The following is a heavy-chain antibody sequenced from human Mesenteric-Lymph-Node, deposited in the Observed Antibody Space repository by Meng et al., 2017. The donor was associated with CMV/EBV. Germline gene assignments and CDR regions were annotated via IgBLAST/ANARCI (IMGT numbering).Heavy chain of an antibody. J-gene: IGHJ3*02. D-gene: IGHD2-15*01. CDR3: AKGEGRPWRAFAI. V-gene: IGHV3-21*04. CDR2: ISSSSSYI. CDR1: GFTFSSYS. Sequence: GESLKISCAASGFTFSSYSMNWVRQAPGKGLEWVSSISSSSSYIYYADSVKGRFTISRDNAKNSLYLQMNSLRAEDTAVYYCAKGEGRPWRAFAIWGQGTMFPFS.